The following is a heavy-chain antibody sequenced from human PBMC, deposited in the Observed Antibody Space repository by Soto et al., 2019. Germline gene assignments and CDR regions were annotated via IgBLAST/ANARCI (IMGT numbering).Heavy chain of an antibody. J-gene: IGHJ5*02. D-gene: IGHD2-2*01. CDR1: GGTFSSYS. Sequence: QVQLVQSGAEVKKPGSSVKVSCEASGGTFSSYSFSWVRQAPGQGLEWMGRVIPILGMANYAQKFQCRVTITADTSTSTVYMEMSSLRSEDTAVYYCARGGAVVVPGAVDRHNWFDPWGQGTLVTVSS. CDR2: VIPILGMA. V-gene: IGHV1-69*02. CDR3: ARGGAVVVPGAVDRHNWFDP.